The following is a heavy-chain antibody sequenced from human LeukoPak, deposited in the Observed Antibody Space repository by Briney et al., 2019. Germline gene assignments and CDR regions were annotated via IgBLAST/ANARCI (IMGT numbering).Heavy chain of an antibody. CDR2: INPNSGGT. D-gene: IGHD5-12*01. CDR3: ARYDSGYDYRGIDY. CDR1: GYTFTGYY. J-gene: IGHJ4*02. Sequence: GASVKVSCKASGYTFTGYYMHWVRQAPGQGLEWMGWINPNSGGTNYAQKFQGRVTMTRDTSISTAYMELSRLRSDDTAVYYCARYDSGYDYRGIDYWGQGTLVTVSS. V-gene: IGHV1-2*02.